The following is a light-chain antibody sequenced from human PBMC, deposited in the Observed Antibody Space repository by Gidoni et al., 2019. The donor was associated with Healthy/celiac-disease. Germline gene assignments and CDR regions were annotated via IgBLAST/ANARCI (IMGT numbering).Light chain of an antibody. CDR3: QLRQFT. Sequence: EIVLTQSPGTLSLSPGERATLSCRASQSVSSSYLAWYQQKPGQAPRLLIYGASSRATGIPDRFSGSGSGTDFTLTISRLEPEDFAVDYCQLRQFTFGPGTKVDIK. V-gene: IGKV3-20*01. J-gene: IGKJ3*01. CDR1: QSVSSSY. CDR2: GAS.